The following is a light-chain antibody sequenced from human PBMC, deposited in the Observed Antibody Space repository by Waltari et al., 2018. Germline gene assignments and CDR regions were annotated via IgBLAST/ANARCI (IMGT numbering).Light chain of an antibody. CDR2: DVT. Sequence: HSALTQPPSASGSPGQSVTIPCTGTRADVGGYAYVSWYQQHPGKVPKLILYDVTKRPSGVPPRFSASKSGNSASLTVSGLQAEDEADYYCSSHAGNNLWIFGGGTKVTVL. CDR1: RADVGGYAY. CDR3: SSHAGNNLWI. J-gene: IGLJ2*01. V-gene: IGLV2-8*01.